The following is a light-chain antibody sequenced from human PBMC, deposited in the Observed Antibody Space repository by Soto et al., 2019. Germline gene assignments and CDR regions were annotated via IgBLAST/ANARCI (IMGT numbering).Light chain of an antibody. V-gene: IGKV3-20*01. CDR1: QSVSSNF. Sequence: EMVLTQSPGTLSLSPWERATLSCRASQSVSSNFLAWYQEKPGQAPRLLIYGASSRATGIPDRFRGRGSGTEFTRTIRRLEPAAFAAYYCRHYGRSLGFAFGGGTKVEIK. J-gene: IGKJ4*01. CDR2: GAS. CDR3: RHYGRSLGFA.